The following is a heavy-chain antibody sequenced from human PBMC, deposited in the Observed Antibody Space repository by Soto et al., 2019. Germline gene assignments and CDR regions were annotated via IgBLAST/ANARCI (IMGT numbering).Heavy chain of an antibody. CDR3: ARDPSRSSWIHYYYYGMDV. CDR1: GFTFSSYS. V-gene: IGHV3-48*02. D-gene: IGHD6-13*01. J-gene: IGHJ6*02. CDR2: ISSSSSTI. Sequence: GGSLRLSCAASGFTFSSYSMNWVRQAPGKGLEWVSYISSSSSTIYYADSVKGRFTISRDNAKNSLYLQMNSLRDEDTAVYYCARDPSRSSWIHYYYYGMDVWGQGTTVTVSS.